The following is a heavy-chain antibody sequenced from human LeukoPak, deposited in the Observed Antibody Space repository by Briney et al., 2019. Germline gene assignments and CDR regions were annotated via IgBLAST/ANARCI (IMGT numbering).Heavy chain of an antibody. J-gene: IGHJ4*02. CDR1: GGSFSGYY. D-gene: IGHD5-18*01. CDR3: ARRARDTGTAGSDY. CDR2: INHSRRP. Sequence: SETLSLTCAVYGGSFSGYYWSWMRQPPEKGLEWIGEINHSRRPNYNPSLKSRVTISVDTSKNQLSLKLSSVTAADTAVYYCARRARDTGTAGSDYWGQGTLVTV. V-gene: IGHV4-34*01.